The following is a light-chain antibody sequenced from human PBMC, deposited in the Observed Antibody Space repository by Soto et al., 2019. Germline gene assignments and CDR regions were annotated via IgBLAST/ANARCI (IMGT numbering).Light chain of an antibody. Sequence: QSALTQPRSVSGSPGQSVTISCTGTSSDVGGYNYVSWYQQHPGKAPNLMIYDVNKRPSGVPDRVSGSKSGNTASLTMSGRQAEDEADYYCYSYAGSYTVVLGGGTKLTV. CDR1: SSDVGGYNY. V-gene: IGLV2-11*01. J-gene: IGLJ2*01. CDR3: YSYAGSYTVV. CDR2: DVN.